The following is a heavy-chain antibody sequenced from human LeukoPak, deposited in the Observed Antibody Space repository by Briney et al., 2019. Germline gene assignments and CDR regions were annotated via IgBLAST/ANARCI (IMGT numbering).Heavy chain of an antibody. J-gene: IGHJ4*02. D-gene: IGHD2-15*01. CDR3: AREIQSGYCSGGSCSAFDY. CDR1: GFTFSSYE. V-gene: IGHV3-48*03. CDR2: ISSSGSTI. Sequence: GGSLRLSCAASGFTFSSYEMNWVRQAPGKGLEWVSYISSSGSTIYYADSVKGRFTIYRDNAKNSLYLQMNSLRAEDTAVYYCAREIQSGYCSGGSCSAFDYWGQGTLVTVSS.